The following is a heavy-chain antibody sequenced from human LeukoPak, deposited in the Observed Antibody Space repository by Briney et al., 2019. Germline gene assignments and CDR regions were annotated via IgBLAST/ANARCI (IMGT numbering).Heavy chain of an antibody. CDR2: IYYSGST. V-gene: IGHV4-39*07. D-gene: IGHD3-3*01. J-gene: IGHJ5*02. CDR1: GGSISSSSYY. CDR3: ARGHQRSGYYLYNWFDP. Sequence: SETLSLTCTVSGGSISSSSYYWGWIRQPPGKGLEWIGSIYYSGSTYYNPSLKSRVTISVDTSKNQFSLKLSSVTAADTAVYYCARGHQRSGYYLYNWFDPWGQGTLVTVSS.